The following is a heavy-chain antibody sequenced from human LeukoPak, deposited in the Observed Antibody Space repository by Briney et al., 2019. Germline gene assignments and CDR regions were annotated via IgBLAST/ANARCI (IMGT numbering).Heavy chain of an antibody. CDR2: IKEDGSEK. J-gene: IGHJ4*02. D-gene: IGHD3-22*01. V-gene: IGHV3-7*01. CDR1: RYTFRRYW. Sequence: PGGSLRLSCAASRYTFRRYWMRCVREAPGEGLEWVANIKEDGSEKYYVDSVKGRFTIARDNAKNSLYLQMNSLRAEDTAVYYCARVNYESSGYYSGYFDNWGQGTLVTVSS. CDR3: ARVNYESSGYYSGYFDN.